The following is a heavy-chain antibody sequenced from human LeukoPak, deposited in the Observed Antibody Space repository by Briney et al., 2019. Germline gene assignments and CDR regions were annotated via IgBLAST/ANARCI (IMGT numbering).Heavy chain of an antibody. CDR2: VHPDNGNT. D-gene: IGHD1-14*01. Sequence: VASVTVSYKTSGYPFTKWEINWVRQAAGQGLEWLGWVHPDNGNTYYAQRFRGRVTMSRDTSTTTAYMELSGLRSNDTAVYFCATGPRNDPWGQGTLVTVSS. CDR3: ATGPRNDP. CDR1: GYPFTKWE. V-gene: IGHV1-8*01. J-gene: IGHJ5*02.